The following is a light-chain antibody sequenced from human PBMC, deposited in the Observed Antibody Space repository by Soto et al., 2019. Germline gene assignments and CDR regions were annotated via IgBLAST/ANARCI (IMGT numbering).Light chain of an antibody. Sequence: DSRITQSPSSLSASVRDSVTSTCRASQNIRNYLNWYQQKPGRAPKILIYAASSLQSGVPSRFSGGGSGTDFTLTITSLQPEDFATYYCQKSYSSPWKFGQGTKVDIK. CDR2: AAS. CDR1: QNIRNY. J-gene: IGKJ1*01. CDR3: QKSYSSPWK. V-gene: IGKV1-39*01.